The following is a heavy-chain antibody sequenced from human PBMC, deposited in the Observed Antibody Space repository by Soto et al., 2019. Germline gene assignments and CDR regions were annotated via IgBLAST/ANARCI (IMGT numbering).Heavy chain of an antibody. CDR3: ARDPATSNYYYHMDV. D-gene: IGHD6-25*01. J-gene: IGHJ6*03. Sequence: EVQLVESGGGLVKPGGSLRLSCAASGFTFSSYSMNWVRQAPGKGLEWVSSISSSSSYIYYADSVKGRFTISRDNAKNSLYLQMNSLRAEDTAVYYCARDPATSNYYYHMDVWGKGTTVTVSS. CDR1: GFTFSSYS. V-gene: IGHV3-21*01. CDR2: ISSSSSYI.